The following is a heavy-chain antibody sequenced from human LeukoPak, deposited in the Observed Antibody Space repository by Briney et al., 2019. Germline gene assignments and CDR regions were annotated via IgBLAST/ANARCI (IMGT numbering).Heavy chain of an antibody. J-gene: IGHJ5*02. D-gene: IGHD2-2*01. CDR2: INPSGGST. V-gene: IGHV1-46*01. CDR3: ARGLYIVVVPAANGQGWFDP. CDR1: GYTFTSYY. Sequence: ASVKVSCKASGYTFTSYYMHWVRQAPGQGLEWMGIINPSGGSTSYAQKFQGRVTMTRDTSTSTVYMEPSSLRSEDTAVYYCARGLYIVVVPAANGQGWFDPWGQGTLVTVSS.